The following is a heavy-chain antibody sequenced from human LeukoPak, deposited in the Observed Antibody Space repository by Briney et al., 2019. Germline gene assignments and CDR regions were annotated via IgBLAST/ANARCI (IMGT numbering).Heavy chain of an antibody. V-gene: IGHV1-2*02. CDR2: MNPNSGGT. CDR1: GYTFTGSY. CDR3: ARALDYYNGSGYYPTLGY. D-gene: IGHD3-22*01. J-gene: IGHJ4*02. Sequence: GASVKVSCKASGYTFTGSYMHWVREAPGQGLEWMGWMNPNSGGTNYAQKFQGRVTMTRDTSIRTAYMDLSRLRSDETAVYYCARALDYYNGSGYYPTLGYWRKGTLVTVST.